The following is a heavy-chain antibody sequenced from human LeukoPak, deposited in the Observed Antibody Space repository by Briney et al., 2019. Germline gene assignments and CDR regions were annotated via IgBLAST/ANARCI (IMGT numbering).Heavy chain of an antibody. CDR2: ISGSGGST. CDR1: GFTFSSYA. D-gene: IGHD4-17*01. J-gene: IGHJ6*02. CDR3: TTTVTSPIRYYYYGMDV. V-gene: IGHV3-23*01. Sequence: PGGSLRLSCAASGFTFSSYAMSWVRQAPGKGLEWVSAISGSGGSTYYADSVKGRFTISRDNSKNTLYLQMNSLRAEDTAVYYCTTTVTSPIRYYYYGMDVWGQGTTVTVSS.